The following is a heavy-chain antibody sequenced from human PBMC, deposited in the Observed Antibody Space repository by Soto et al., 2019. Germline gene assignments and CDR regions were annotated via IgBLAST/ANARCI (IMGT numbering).Heavy chain of an antibody. D-gene: IGHD3-10*01. V-gene: IGHV3-30-3*01. CDR2: ISYDGSNK. Sequence: QVQLVESGGGVVQPGRSLRLSCAASGFTFSSYAMHWVRQAPGKGLEWVAVISYDGSNKYYAGSVKCRFTISRDNSKNTLYLQMNGLRAEDTAVYYCARDTVAPAGDYNWFDPWVQGTLVTVSS. J-gene: IGHJ5*02. CDR1: GFTFSSYA. CDR3: ARDTVAPAGDYNWFDP.